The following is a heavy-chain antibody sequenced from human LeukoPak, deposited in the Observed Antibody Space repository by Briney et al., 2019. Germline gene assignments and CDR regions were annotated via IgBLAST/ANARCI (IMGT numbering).Heavy chain of an antibody. CDR2: INTDGTVT. Sequence: GGSLRLSCAASGFTFSKYLMLWVRQAPGKGLESVSRINTDGTVTTYADSVKGRFTVSRDNADNTMFLQMNGVRDEDTAVYYCATKQWLAPPPDSWGQGTPVTVSS. D-gene: IGHD6-19*01. CDR1: GFTFSKYL. V-gene: IGHV3-74*01. J-gene: IGHJ4*02. CDR3: ATKQWLAPPPDS.